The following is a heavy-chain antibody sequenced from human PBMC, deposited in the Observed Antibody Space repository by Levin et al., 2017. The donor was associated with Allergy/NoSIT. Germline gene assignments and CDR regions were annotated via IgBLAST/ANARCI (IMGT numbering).Heavy chain of an antibody. J-gene: IGHJ4*02. D-gene: IGHD3-10*01. V-gene: IGHV3-23*01. CDR1: GFTFSSYA. Sequence: QAGGSLRLSCAASGFTFSSYAMSWVRQAPGKGLEWVSAISGSGGSTYYPDSVKGRFTISRDNSKNTLYLQMNSLRAEDTAVYYCAKDLESLKAGSYYSHWGQGTLVTVSS. CDR2: ISGSGGST. CDR3: AKDLESLKAGSYYSH.